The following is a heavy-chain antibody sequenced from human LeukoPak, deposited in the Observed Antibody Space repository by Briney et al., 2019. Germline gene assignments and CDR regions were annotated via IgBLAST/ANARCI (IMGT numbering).Heavy chain of an antibody. V-gene: IGHV1-24*01. CDR1: GYTLTELC. Sequence: GASVSVSCKVSGYTLTELCMHWVRQAPGKGLEGRGGFDPEDGETIYAQKFQGRVTMTEDTSTDTAYMELSSLRSEDTAVYYCATRVLGSYYFLFDYWGQGTLVTVSS. D-gene: IGHD1-26*01. CDR3: ATRVLGSYYFLFDY. CDR2: FDPEDGET. J-gene: IGHJ4*02.